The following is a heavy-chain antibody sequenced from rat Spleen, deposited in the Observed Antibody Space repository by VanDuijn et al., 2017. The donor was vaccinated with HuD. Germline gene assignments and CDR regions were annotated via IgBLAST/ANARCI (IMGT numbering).Heavy chain of an antibody. D-gene: IGHD1-6*01. Sequence: EVQLVESGGGLVQPGGSLRLSCVASGFTFKNYWMTWIRQAPGKGLEWVASITNASGRTYYSDFVKGRFTISRDTAQNTLYLQMGSLRSEDTATYYCTTGDYGYTRLFAYWGQGTLVTVSS. CDR3: TTGDYGYTRLFAY. J-gene: IGHJ3*01. CDR1: GFTFKNYW. V-gene: IGHV5-31*01. CDR2: ITNASGRT.